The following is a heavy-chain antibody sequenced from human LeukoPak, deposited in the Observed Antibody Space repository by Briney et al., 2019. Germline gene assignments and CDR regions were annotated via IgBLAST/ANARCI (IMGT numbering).Heavy chain of an antibody. CDR3: ARDRNDIPGHYGMDV. CDR1: GFTFSSYS. Sequence: GGSLRLSCAASGFTFSSYSMNWVRQAPGKGLEWVSSISSSSSYIYYADSVKGRFTISRDNAKNSLYLQMNSPRAEDTAVYYCARDRNDIPGHYGMDVWGKGTTVTVSS. V-gene: IGHV3-21*01. CDR2: ISSSSSYI. D-gene: IGHD3-9*01. J-gene: IGHJ6*04.